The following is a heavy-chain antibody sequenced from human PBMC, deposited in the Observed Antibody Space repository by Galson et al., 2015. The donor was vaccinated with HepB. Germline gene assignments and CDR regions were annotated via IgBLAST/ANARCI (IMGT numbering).Heavy chain of an antibody. J-gene: IGHJ6*02. CDR3: ARDPCSTTSCYTIWDLGLYYSYGLDV. Sequence: SVKVSCKASSYTFTSYGITWVRQAPGQGLEWMGWINAYNGNTYYAQNLQGRVTMTTDTSTSTAYMELRSLTSDDTAVYYCARDPCSTTSCYTIWDLGLYYSYGLDVWGQGTTVIVSS. CDR2: INAYNGNT. D-gene: IGHD2-2*02. CDR1: SYTFTSYG. V-gene: IGHV1-18*01.